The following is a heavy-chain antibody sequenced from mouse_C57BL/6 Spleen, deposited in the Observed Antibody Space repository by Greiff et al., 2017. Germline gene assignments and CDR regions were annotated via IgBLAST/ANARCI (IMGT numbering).Heavy chain of an antibody. J-gene: IGHJ4*01. CDR2: IYPRSGNT. CDR1: GYTFTSYG. V-gene: IGHV1-81*01. Sequence: QVQLQQSGAELARPGASVKLSCKASGYTFTSYGISWVKQRTGQGLEWIGEIYPRSGNTYYNEKFKGQATLTADKSSSTAYMELRSLTSEDSAVYFCARGGSSGYGYYAMDYWGQGPSVTVSS. D-gene: IGHD3-2*02. CDR3: ARGGSSGYGYYAMDY.